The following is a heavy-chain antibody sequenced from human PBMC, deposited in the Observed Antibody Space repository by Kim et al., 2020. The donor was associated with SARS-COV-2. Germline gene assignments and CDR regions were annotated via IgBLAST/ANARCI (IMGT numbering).Heavy chain of an antibody. Sequence: ASVKVSCKASGYTFTGYYMHWVRQAPGQGLEWMGWINPNSGGTNYAQKFQGRVTMTRDTSISTAYMELSRLRSDDTAVYYCAREGCSSTSCYTGLDAFDIWGQGTMVTVSS. CDR2: INPNSGGT. CDR1: GYTFTGYY. J-gene: IGHJ3*02. V-gene: IGHV1-2*02. CDR3: AREGCSSTSCYTGLDAFDI. D-gene: IGHD2-2*02.